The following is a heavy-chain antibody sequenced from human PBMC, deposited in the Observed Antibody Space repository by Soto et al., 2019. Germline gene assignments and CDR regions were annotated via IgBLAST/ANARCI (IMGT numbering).Heavy chain of an antibody. Sequence: EVQLVQSGAEVKKPGESLKISCKGSGYSFTSYWIGWVRQMPGKGLEWMGIIYPGDSDTRYSPSFQGQVTISADKSISTAYLQWSSLKASDTAMYYCARVDCSGGSCYLYDAFDIWGQGTMVTVSS. CDR1: GYSFTSYW. J-gene: IGHJ3*02. D-gene: IGHD2-15*01. V-gene: IGHV5-51*03. CDR3: ARVDCSGGSCYLYDAFDI. CDR2: IYPGDSDT.